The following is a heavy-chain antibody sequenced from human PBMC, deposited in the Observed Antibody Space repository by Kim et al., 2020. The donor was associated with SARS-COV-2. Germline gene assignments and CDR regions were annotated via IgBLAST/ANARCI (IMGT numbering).Heavy chain of an antibody. CDR3: ARTPGMVRGVIIIGIDAAFDI. J-gene: IGHJ3*02. CDR2: IIPIFGTA. CDR1: GGTFSSYA. Sequence: SVKVSCKASGGTFSSYAISWVRQAPGQGLEWMGGIIPIFGTANYAQKFQGRVTITADESTSTAYMELSSLRSEDTAVYYCARTPGMVRGVIIIGIDAAFDIWGQGTMVTVSS. V-gene: IGHV1-69*13. D-gene: IGHD3-10*01.